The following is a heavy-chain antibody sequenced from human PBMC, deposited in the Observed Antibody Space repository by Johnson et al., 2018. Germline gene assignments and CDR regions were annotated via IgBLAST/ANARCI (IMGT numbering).Heavy chain of an antibody. V-gene: IGHV3-13*01. J-gene: IGHJ3*01. D-gene: IGHD3-10*01. Sequence: VQLVESGGGLVQPGGSLRLSCAASGFTLSNYDIHWVRQVTGKGPEWLSAFGSGGDTYYPGSVRGRFIISREEAKDSVFLQMNSLRAGDTAVYYCVRGARASASYSGIFEGWGQGTVVTVSS. CDR2: FGSGGDT. CDR1: GFTLSNYD. CDR3: VRGARASASYSGIFEG.